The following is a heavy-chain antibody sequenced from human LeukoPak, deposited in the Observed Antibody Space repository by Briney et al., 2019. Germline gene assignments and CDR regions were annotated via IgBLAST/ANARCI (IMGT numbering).Heavy chain of an antibody. CDR2: INPSGGST. V-gene: IGHV1-46*01. J-gene: IGHJ5*02. CDR3: ARVPIKVVAARGSNWFDP. Sequence: ASVKVSCKASGYTFTSYYMHWVRQAPGQGLEWMGIINPSGGSTSYAQKFQGRVTMTRNTSISTAYMELSSLRSEDTAVYYCARVPIKVVAARGSNWFDPWGQGTLVTVSS. CDR1: GYTFTSYY. D-gene: IGHD2-15*01.